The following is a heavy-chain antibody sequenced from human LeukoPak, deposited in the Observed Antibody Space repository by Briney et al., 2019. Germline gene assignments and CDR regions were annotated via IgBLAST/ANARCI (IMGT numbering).Heavy chain of an antibody. D-gene: IGHD2-2*01. Sequence: GGSLRLSCAASGFTFSSYWMHWVRQAPGKGLVWVSRINSDGSSTSYADSVRGRFTLSRDNAKNTLYLQMNSLRAEDTAVYYCAGSASHNWFDPRGQGTLVTVSS. V-gene: IGHV3-74*01. CDR1: GFTFSSYW. CDR2: INSDGSST. J-gene: IGHJ5*02. CDR3: AGSASHNWFDP.